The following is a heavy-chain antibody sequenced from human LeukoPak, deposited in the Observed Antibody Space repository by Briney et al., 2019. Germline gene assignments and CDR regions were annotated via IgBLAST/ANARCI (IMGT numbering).Heavy chain of an antibody. CDR3: ARDSRGSSAWNH. V-gene: IGHV3-21*01. D-gene: IGHD2-2*01. Sequence: GGSLRLSCAASGFTFSSYCMNWVRQAPGKGLEWVSFISSSSSYIYYADSVKGRFTISRDNAKNSLYLQMNSLRAEDTAVYYCARDSRGSSAWNHWGQGTLVTVSS. CDR2: ISSSSSYI. J-gene: IGHJ5*02. CDR1: GFTFSSYC.